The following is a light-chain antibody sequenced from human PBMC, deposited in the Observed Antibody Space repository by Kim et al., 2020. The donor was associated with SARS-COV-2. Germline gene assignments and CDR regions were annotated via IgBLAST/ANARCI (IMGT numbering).Light chain of an antibody. J-gene: IGLJ1*01. CDR2: ANT. CDR1: SSNIGAGLE. CDR3: QSYDNSLNAYV. V-gene: IGLV1-40*01. Sequence: RVNRPCTGSSSNIGAGLEVHGTQQLPGTAPKPLIYANTRRPSGVPDRLSGSKSGTSASLAITGLQAGDEADYYCQSYDNSLNAYVFGTGTKVTVL.